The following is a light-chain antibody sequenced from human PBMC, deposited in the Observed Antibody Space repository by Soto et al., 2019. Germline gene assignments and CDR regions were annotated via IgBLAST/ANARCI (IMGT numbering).Light chain of an antibody. CDR3: SPYTNYNTPWV. CDR2: DVS. Sequence: LIQPASVSGSPGQSITISCTGTSGDVGGYNFVSWYQQHPGKAPKLMICDVSDRPSGVSNRFSGSKSGNTASLTISGLQAEDEADYYCSPYTNYNTPWVFGTGTKVT. CDR1: SGDVGGYNF. J-gene: IGLJ1*01. V-gene: IGLV2-14*01.